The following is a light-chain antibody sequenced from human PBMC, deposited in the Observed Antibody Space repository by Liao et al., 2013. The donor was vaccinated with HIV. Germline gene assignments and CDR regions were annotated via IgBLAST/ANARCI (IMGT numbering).Light chain of an antibody. CDR1: NIGRKS. CDR3: QVWDSSSDHFV. CDR2: YDS. Sequence: SYELTQPPSVSVAPGKTARITCEENNIGRKSVHWYRQKPGQAPVLVMYYDSDRPSGIPERFSGSNSGNTATLTISRVGAGDEADYYCQVWDSSSDHFVFGTATKVTVL. V-gene: IGLV3-21*01. J-gene: IGLJ1*01.